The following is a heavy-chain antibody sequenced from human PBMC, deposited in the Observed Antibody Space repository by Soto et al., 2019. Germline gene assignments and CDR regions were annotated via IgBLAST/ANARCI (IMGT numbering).Heavy chain of an antibody. CDR2: INHSGST. CDR1: GGSFSGYY. J-gene: IGHJ4*02. D-gene: IGHD3-22*01. CDR3: ARGRLRDYYDSSGYYRY. Sequence: SETLSLTCAVYGGSFSGYYWSWIRQPPGKGLEWIGEINHSGSTNYNPSLKSRVTISVDTSKNQFSLKLSSVTAADTAVYYCARGRLRDYYDSSGYYRYWGQGTLVTVSS. V-gene: IGHV4-34*01.